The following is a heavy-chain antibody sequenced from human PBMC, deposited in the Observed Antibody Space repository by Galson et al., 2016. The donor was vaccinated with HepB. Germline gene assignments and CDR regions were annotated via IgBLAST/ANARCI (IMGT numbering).Heavy chain of an antibody. D-gene: IGHD2-2*01. J-gene: IGHJ1*01. CDR3: ARQGSPTTREYFQH. Sequence: SLRLSCAASGFFFSSYSMNWVRQAPGKGLEWVSSISSSSGYIYYADSVKGRFTISRDNAKNSLYLQMHSLRVEDTAVYCCARQGSPTTREYFQHWGQGTLVTVSS. CDR1: GFFFSSYS. CDR2: ISSSSGYI. V-gene: IGHV3-21*01.